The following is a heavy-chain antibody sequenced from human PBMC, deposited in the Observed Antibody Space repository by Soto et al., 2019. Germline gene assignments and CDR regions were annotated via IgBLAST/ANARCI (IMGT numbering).Heavy chain of an antibody. CDR2: IGSSGRAI. V-gene: IGHV3-11*01. CDR1: GFTVSGND. D-gene: IGHD6-19*01. CDR3: AGRHSRAWLYFES. Sequence: QLQLLESGGDLVKPGGSLRLSCAASGFTVSGNDLSWIRQAPGKGLEWVSSIGSSGRAIYYADSVKGRFTISRDNTTGSLYLHMSSRRAGDAAIYSCAGRHSRAWLYFESWGQGSLGTVSS. J-gene: IGHJ4*02.